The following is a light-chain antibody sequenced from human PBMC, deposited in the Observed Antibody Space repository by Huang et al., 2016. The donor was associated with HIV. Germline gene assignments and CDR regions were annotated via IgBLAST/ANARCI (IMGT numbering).Light chain of an antibody. CDR1: QSISNY. CDR3: QQSYSAPPWT. Sequence: DIQMTQSPSSLSASVGDRVTITCRASQSISNYLNWYQQKPGKAPRLLIYGASRLQRGVPSRFSGSGSGTDFTLTISSLQPEDFATYYCQQSYSAPPWTFGQGTKVEIK. J-gene: IGKJ1*01. V-gene: IGKV1-39*01. CDR2: GAS.